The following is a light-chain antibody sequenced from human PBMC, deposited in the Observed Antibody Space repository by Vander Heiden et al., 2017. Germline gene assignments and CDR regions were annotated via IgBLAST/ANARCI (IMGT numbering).Light chain of an antibody. Sequence: QSVLTQPHSVYGAPGQGVTNSCTGSRSNIGTGYDVHWYQQRPGTAPKPLIYDNNHRPSGVPARFSRSKSCTSVSLAITGLQAEDEADYYCQSYDSRVSGWVFGGGTRLTVL. CDR1: RSNIGTGYD. CDR3: QSYDSRVSGWV. V-gene: IGLV1-40*01. J-gene: IGLJ3*02. CDR2: DNN.